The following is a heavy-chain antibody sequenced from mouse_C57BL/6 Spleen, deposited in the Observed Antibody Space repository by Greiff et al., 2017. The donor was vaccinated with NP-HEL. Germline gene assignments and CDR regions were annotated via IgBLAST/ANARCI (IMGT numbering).Heavy chain of an antibody. CDR2: IDPEDGVT. D-gene: IGHD1-1*01. V-gene: IGHV14-1*01. CDR3: TTFPPYYYGSRGYYFDY. Sequence: VQLKESGAELVRPGASVKLSCTASGFNIKDYYMHWVKQRPDQGLEWIGRIDPEDGVTEYAPKFQGKATMTADTSSNTAYLQLSSLTSEDTAVYYCTTFPPYYYGSRGYYFDYWGQGTTLTVSS. CDR1: GFNIKDYY. J-gene: IGHJ2*01.